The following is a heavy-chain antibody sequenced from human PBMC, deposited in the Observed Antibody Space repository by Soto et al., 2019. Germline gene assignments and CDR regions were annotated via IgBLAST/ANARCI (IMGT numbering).Heavy chain of an antibody. D-gene: IGHD1-26*01. J-gene: IGHJ4*02. CDR2: IFHSGST. V-gene: IGHV4-4*02. CDR3: ARVYSGSYSDY. Sequence: QVQLQESGPGLLKPSGTLSLNYAVSGGSIRSNNWWSWVRQPPGKGLEWIGEIFHSGSTNYNPSLKTRVTISVDKSKNQFSLKLSSVTGADTAVYYCARVYSGSYSDYWGQGTLVTVSS. CDR1: GGSIRSNNW.